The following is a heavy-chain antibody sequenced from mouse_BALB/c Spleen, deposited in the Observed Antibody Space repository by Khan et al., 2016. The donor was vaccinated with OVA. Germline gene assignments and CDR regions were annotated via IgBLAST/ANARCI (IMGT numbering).Heavy chain of an antibody. CDR3: ARGYAMDY. Sequence: EVKVVESGGGLVKPGGSLKLSCAASGFTFSSYAMSWVRQTPEKRLEWVASISSGGSTYYPASVKGRFTISRDNARNILYLQMSSLRSEDTAMYYCARGYAMDYWGQGTSVTVSS. V-gene: IGHV5-6-5*01. CDR1: GFTFSSYA. J-gene: IGHJ4*01. CDR2: ISSGGST.